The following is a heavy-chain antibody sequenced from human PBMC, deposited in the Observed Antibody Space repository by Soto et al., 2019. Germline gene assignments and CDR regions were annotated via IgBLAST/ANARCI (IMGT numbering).Heavy chain of an antibody. D-gene: IGHD3-3*01. CDR3: ARARKKYYDFWSGYNWFDP. CDR2: INHSGST. V-gene: IGHV4-34*01. J-gene: IGHJ5*02. Sequence: SETLSLTCAVYGGSFSCYYWSWIRQPPGKGLEWIGEINHSGSTNYNPSLKSRVTISVDTSKNQFSLKLSSVTAADTAVYYCARARKKYYDFWSGYNWFDPWGQGTLVTVSS. CDR1: GGSFSCYY.